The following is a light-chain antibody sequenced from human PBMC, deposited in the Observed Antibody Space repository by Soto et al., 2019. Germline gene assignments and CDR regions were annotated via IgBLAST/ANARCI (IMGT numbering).Light chain of an antibody. CDR2: GAF. V-gene: IGKV3D-15*01. J-gene: IGKJ1*01. CDR3: HQYGSSSWT. CDR1: QSLTRN. Sequence: EVVMTQSPATLSVSTGERVTLSCRASQSLTRNLAWYQHKPGQSPRLLIYGAFNRATGIPARFSGSGSGTDFTLTISSLEPEDFAVYYCHQYGSSSWTFGQGTKVDIK.